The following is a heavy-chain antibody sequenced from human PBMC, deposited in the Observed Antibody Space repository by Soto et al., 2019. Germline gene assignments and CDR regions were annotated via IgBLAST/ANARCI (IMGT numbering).Heavy chain of an antibody. CDR3: AAGNLGAVWRPLVY. D-gene: IGHD3-16*01. V-gene: IGHV4-59*03. CDR1: GGSFSENY. CDR2: IYYSGST. J-gene: IGHJ4*02. Sequence: SETLSLTCDVSGGSFSENYWTWIRQYPGKGLEWIGYIYYSGSTNYNPSLKSRVTISVDASRSQFSLKLTSVTATDTALYYCAAGNLGAVWRPLVYWGQGTLLTVSS.